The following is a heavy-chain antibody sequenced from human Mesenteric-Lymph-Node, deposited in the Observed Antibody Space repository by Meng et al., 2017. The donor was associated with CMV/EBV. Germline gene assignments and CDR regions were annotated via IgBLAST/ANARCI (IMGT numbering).Heavy chain of an antibody. CDR2: IYYSGST. CDR3: ARRGAAAGTGVDY. CDR1: GASTSTITYY. J-gene: IGHJ4*02. Sequence: GASTSTITYYWGWIRQPPGRGLEWIGSIYYSGSTYYNPSLKSRVTISVDTSKNQFSLRLTSLTAADTAVYYCARRGAAAGTGVDYWGQGTLVTVSS. V-gene: IGHV4-39*01. D-gene: IGHD6-13*01.